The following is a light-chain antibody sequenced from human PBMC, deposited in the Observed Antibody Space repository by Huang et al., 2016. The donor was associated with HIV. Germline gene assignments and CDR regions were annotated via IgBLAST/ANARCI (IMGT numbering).Light chain of an antibody. CDR3: QQYDTYCT. CDR2: KAS. V-gene: IGKV1-5*03. Sequence: DIQMTQSPSTLSASVGDRITITCRASQSISTWLARYQQKPGKAPKLLIYKASNLESGVPSRFHGSGSGTEFTLTISSLHPEDFATYYCQQYDTYCTFGQGTKLEIK. J-gene: IGKJ2*02. CDR1: QSISTW.